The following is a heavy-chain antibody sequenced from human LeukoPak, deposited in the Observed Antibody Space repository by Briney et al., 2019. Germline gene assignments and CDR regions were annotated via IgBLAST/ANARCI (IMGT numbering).Heavy chain of an antibody. J-gene: IGHJ6*02. CDR2: ISSSSSYI. Sequence: KSGGSLRLSCAASGFTFSSYSMNWVRQAPGKGLEWVSSISSSSSYIYYADSVKGRFTISRDNAKNSLYLQMNSLRAEDTAVYYCARVSGGDTYGMDVWGQGTTVTVSS. CDR1: GFTFSSYS. V-gene: IGHV3-21*01. CDR3: ARVSGGDTYGMDV. D-gene: IGHD2-21*02.